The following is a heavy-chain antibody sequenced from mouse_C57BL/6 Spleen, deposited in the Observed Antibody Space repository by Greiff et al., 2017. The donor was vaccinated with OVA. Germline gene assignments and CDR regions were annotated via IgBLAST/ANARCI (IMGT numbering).Heavy chain of an antibody. V-gene: IGHV7-3*01. CDR2: IRNKANGYTT. CDR3: AGGYYGWYFDV. CDR1: GFTFTDYY. J-gene: IGHJ1*03. Sequence: EVQLVESGGGLVQPGGSLSLSCAASGFTFTDYYMSWVRQPPGKALEWMGFIRNKANGYTTEYSASVKGRFTISRANSQRYLYHQMNALRAEDGATYYCAGGYYGWYFDVWGTGTTVTVSS. D-gene: IGHD1-1*01.